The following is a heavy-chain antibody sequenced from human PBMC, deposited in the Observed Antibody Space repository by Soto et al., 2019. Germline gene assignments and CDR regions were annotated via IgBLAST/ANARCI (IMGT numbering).Heavy chain of an antibody. J-gene: IGHJ5*02. Sequence: PSETLSLTCSVAGGSISSYYWTWIRQPTGKGLEWIGYIYYSGSTNYNPSLKSRVTISVDTSKNQFSLKLSSVTAADTAVYYCARNGDCTRPGCMVGWFDPWGPGTLVTGSS. D-gene: IGHD2-8*01. CDR1: GGSISSYY. CDR2: IYYSGST. V-gene: IGHV4-59*08. CDR3: ARNGDCTRPGCMVGWFDP.